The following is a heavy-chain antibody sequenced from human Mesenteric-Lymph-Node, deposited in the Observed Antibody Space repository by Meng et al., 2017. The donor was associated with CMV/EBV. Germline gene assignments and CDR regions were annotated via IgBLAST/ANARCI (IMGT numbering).Heavy chain of an antibody. CDR1: SNGGVV. Sequence: SNGGVVVAWIRQPPVKALELLALIYWDDDKRYSPSLKSRFTITKDTSKNQVVLTMSNMDPVDTATYYCAHRLMTGSSTWYISYFDYWGQGTLVTVSS. J-gene: IGHJ4*02. D-gene: IGHD2-2*01. V-gene: IGHV2-5*02. CDR3: AHRLMTGSSTWYISYFDY. CDR2: IYWDDDK.